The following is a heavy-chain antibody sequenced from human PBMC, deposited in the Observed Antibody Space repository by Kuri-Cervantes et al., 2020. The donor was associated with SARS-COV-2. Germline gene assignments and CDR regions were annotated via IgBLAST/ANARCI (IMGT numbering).Heavy chain of an antibody. CDR3: ARDGGYRTSSSFDY. CDR1: GFNFSRTD. Sequence: LSLTCAASGFNFSRTDMHWVRQAPGKGLEWVALISHDGKNKKCIASGKGRFTISRDNSQNTLYLQMNSLRAEDTAVYYCARDGGYRTSSSFDYWGQGTLVTVSS. D-gene: IGHD3-16*02. J-gene: IGHJ4*02. CDR2: ISHDGKNK. V-gene: IGHV3-30*03.